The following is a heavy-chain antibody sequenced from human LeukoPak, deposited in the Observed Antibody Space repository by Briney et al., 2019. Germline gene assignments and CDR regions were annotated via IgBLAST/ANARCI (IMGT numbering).Heavy chain of an antibody. CDR1: GFTFSTYS. D-gene: IGHD2-15*01. J-gene: IGHJ3*02. CDR2: ISGSGGST. Sequence: GYLRLSCAASGFTFSTYSMNWVRQAPEKGLEWVSAISGSGGSTYYADSVKGRFTISRDNSKNTLYLQMNSLRAEDTAVYYCAKDSVRWPGNAFDIWGQGTMVTVSS. V-gene: IGHV3-23*01. CDR3: AKDSVRWPGNAFDI.